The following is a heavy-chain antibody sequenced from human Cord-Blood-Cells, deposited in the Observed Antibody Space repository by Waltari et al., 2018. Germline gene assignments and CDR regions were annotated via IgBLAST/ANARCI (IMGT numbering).Heavy chain of an antibody. CDR2: FYPGDSDP. D-gene: IGHD4-17*01. Sequence: EVQLVQSGAEVKKPGESLKISCKGSGYSFTSYWIGWVRQMPGKGLEWMGFFYPGDSDPRYSPSFQGQVTISADKSISTAYLQWSSLKASDTAMYYCARQVGDYGDYGGYVDYWGQGTLVTVSS. V-gene: IGHV5-51*01. CDR1: GYSFTSYW. CDR3: ARQVGDYGDYGGYVDY. J-gene: IGHJ4*02.